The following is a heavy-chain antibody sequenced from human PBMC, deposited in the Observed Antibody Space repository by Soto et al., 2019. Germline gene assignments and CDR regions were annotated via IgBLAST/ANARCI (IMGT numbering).Heavy chain of an antibody. CDR2: ISWNGGSI. CDR3: AREDSSVFAFDI. D-gene: IGHD3-22*01. CDR1: GFTFDDYA. Sequence: EMQLVESGGGLVQPGRSLRLSCAASGFTFDDYAMHWVRQAPGKGLEWVSGISWNGGSIGYADSVKARFTISRDNAKNSLYLQMNSLRTEDTALYYCAREDSSVFAFDIWGQGTMVTVSS. J-gene: IGHJ3*02. V-gene: IGHV3-9*01.